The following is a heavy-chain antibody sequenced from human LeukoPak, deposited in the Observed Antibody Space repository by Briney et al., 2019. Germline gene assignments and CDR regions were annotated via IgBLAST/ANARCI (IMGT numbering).Heavy chain of an antibody. CDR2: IRTKIEGETT. J-gene: IGHJ4*02. D-gene: IGHD4-17*01. Sequence: WVGLIRTKIEGETTDYAAPVKGRFTISRDDSKTTLYLHMNSLKTEDSAVYYCTTDYGDYDYWGQGTLVTVSS. CDR3: TTDYGDYDY. V-gene: IGHV3-15*01.